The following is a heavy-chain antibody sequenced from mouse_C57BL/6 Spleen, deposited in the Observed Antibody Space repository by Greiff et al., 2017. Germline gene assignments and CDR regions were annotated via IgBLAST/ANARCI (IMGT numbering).Heavy chain of an antibody. D-gene: IGHD1-1*01. CDR2: IYPRSGNT. CDR1: GYTFTSYG. V-gene: IGHV1-81*01. Sequence: VQLQQSGAELARPGASVKLSCKASGYTFTSYGISWVKQRTGQGLEWIGEIYPRSGNTYYNEKFKGKATLTADKSSSTAYMELRSLTSEDSAVYFCARMITTVVATPFTYWGQGTLVTVSA. J-gene: IGHJ3*01. CDR3: ARMITTVVATPFTY.